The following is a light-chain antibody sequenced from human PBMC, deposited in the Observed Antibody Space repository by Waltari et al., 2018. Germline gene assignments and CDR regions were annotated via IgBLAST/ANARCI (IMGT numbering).Light chain of an antibody. CDR2: EVT. J-gene: IGLJ1*01. Sequence: QSALTQPASVSRSPGQSITISCTGTSRAVEKYNLVPWYQHHPDKAPKLMIYEVTKRPSGVSNRFSGSKSDNTASLTISGLQAEDEADYYCCSYAGGGTYVFGPGTKVTVL. CDR3: CSYAGGGTYV. CDR1: SRAVEKYNL. V-gene: IGLV2-23*02.